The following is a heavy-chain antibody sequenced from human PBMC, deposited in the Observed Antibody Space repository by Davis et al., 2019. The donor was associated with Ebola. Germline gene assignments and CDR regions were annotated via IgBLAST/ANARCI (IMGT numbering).Heavy chain of an antibody. V-gene: IGHV1-69*13. D-gene: IGHD3-10*01. CDR1: GYTFTSYD. Sequence: AASVKVSCKASGYTFTSYDINWVRQAPGQGLEWMGGIIPIFGTANYAQKFQGRVTITADESTSTAYMELSSLRSEDTAVYYCAREYVVQGVISYGMDVWGQGTTVTVSS. CDR2: IIPIFGTA. J-gene: IGHJ6*02. CDR3: AREYVVQGVISYGMDV.